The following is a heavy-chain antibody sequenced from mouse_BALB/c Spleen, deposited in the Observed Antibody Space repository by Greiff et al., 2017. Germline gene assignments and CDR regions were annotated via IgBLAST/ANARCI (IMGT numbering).Heavy chain of an antibody. CDR3: ARRGEELGLNYAMDY. J-gene: IGHJ4*01. CDR2: INPSTGYT. D-gene: IGHD3-1*01. CDR1: GYTFTSYC. Sequence: VQLQQSGAELAKPGASVKMSCKASGYTFTSYCMHWVKQRPGQGLEWIGYINPSTGYTEYNQKFKDKATLTADKSSSTAYMQLSSLTSEDSAVYYCARRGEELGLNYAMDYWGQGTSVTVSS. V-gene: IGHV1-7*01.